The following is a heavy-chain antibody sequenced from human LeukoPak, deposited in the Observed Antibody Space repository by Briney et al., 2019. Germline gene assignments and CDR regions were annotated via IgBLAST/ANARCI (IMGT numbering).Heavy chain of an antibody. V-gene: IGHV4-34*01. CDR3: ARDFGGGSYRKFDY. CDR2: INHSGST. J-gene: IGHJ4*02. CDR1: GGSFSGYY. D-gene: IGHD1-26*01. Sequence: PSETLSLTCAVYGGSFSGYYWSWIRQPPGKGLEWIGEINHSGSTNYNPSPKSRVTISVDTSKNRFSLKLSSVTAADTAVYYCARDFGGGSYRKFDYWGQGTLVTVSS.